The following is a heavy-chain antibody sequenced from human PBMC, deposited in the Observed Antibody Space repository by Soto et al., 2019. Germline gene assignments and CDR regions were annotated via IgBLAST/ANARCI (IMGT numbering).Heavy chain of an antibody. Sequence: PSETLSLTCTVSGGSISSYYWSWIRQPPGKGLEWIGYIYYSGSTNYNPSLKSRVTISVDTSKNQFSLELSSVTAADTAVYYCARVHPGGLSDYWGQGTLVTVSS. J-gene: IGHJ4*02. V-gene: IGHV4-59*01. CDR2: IYYSGST. CDR3: ARVHPGGLSDY. CDR1: GGSISSYY. D-gene: IGHD2-8*02.